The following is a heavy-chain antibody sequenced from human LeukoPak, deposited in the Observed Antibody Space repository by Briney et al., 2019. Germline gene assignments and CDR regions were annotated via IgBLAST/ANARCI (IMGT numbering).Heavy chain of an antibody. CDR3: ARRLSEHRVSPNYYFHY. Sequence: PSETLSLTCAVYGGSFSGYYWSWIRQPPGKGLEWIGEINHSGSTNYNPSLKSRVTISVDTSKNQFSLKLSSVTAADTAVYYCARRLSEHRVSPNYYFHYWGQGILVTVSS. J-gene: IGHJ4*02. CDR1: GGSFSGYY. D-gene: IGHD1-1*01. CDR2: INHSGST. V-gene: IGHV4-34*01.